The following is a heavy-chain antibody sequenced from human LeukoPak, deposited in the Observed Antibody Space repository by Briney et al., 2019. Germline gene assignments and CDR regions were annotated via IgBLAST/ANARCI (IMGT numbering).Heavy chain of an antibody. CDR1: GYTFTGYY. J-gene: IGHJ5*02. V-gene: IGHV1-2*02. CDR3: ARLPILGYCSGGSCYYWFDP. Sequence: ASVKVSCKASGYTFTGYYMHWVRQAPGQGLEWMGWINPNSGGTNYAQKFQGRVTMTRDTSISTAYMELSRLRSDDTAVYCCARLPILGYCSGGSCYYWFDPWGQGTLVTVSS. D-gene: IGHD2-15*01. CDR2: INPNSGGT.